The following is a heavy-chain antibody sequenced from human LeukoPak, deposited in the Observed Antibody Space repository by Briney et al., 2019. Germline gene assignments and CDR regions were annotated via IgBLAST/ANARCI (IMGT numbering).Heavy chain of an antibody. D-gene: IGHD2-2*01. CDR3: ARDRRVVPAAIYFYHMDV. CDR1: GLTVINNL. V-gene: IGHV3-53*01. J-gene: IGHJ6*03. CDR2: NYSGDST. Sequence: GGSLRLSCAASGLTVINNLMRGLRHAAGRRLERVSVNYSGDSTHYADSVKGRFTISRDNSKNTVNLQMNSLRAEDTAVYYCARDRRVVPAAIYFYHMDVWGKGTTVTVSS.